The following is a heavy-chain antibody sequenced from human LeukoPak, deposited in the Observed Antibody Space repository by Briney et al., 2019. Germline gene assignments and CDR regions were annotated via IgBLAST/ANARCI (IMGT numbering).Heavy chain of an antibody. J-gene: IGHJ4*02. CDR1: GFTYSLFW. CDR3: ARGFASGDYGAD. V-gene: IGHV3-7*01. CDR2: IKQDGSER. Sequence: GGSLRLSCAASGFTYSLFWMSWVRQAPGKGLEGVGNIKQDGSERYYVGSVKGRFTISSDNDGRALYLQTNSLTAEDTAVYYCARGFASGDYGADWGQGTLVTVSP. D-gene: IGHD4-17*01.